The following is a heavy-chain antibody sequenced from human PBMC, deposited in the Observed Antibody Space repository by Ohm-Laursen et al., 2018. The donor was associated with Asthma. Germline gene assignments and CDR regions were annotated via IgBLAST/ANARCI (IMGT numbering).Heavy chain of an antibody. J-gene: IGHJ4*02. CDR1: GYTFTSYA. V-gene: IGHV1-3*01. D-gene: IGHD4-17*01. CDR2: INAGNGNT. Sequence: SSVKVSCKASGYTFTSYAMHWVRQAPGQRLEWMGWINAGNGNTKYSQKFQGRVTITADKSTSTAYMELSSLRSEDTAVYYCARPADYGDYNAHFDYWGQGTLVTVSS. CDR3: ARPADYGDYNAHFDY.